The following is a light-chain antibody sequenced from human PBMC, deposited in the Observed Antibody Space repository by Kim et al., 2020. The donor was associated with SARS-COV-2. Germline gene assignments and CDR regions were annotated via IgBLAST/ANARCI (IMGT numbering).Light chain of an antibody. CDR3: QKYNGAPWT. V-gene: IGKV1-27*01. CDR2: AAS. J-gene: IGKJ1*01. CDR1: QGISHD. Sequence: DIQMTQSPSSLSASVGDRVTITCRASQGISHDLAWYQQKPGKVPKLLIFAASALHSGVPSRFSGSGSGTDFTLTICSLQPEDVATYYCQKYNGAPWTFGQGTKVDIK.